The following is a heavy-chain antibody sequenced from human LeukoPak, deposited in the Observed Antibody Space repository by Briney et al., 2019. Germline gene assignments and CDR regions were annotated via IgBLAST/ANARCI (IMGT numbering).Heavy chain of an antibody. Sequence: SQTLSLTCTVSAGSISSSAYYWGWPRQPPEKGLEGFGSTNYSGGTSYNPSPQSRVTISVDTSKCQFSLQRSSVTAAGAAVYYCASGYYDFWSGSTGTNWFDPWGQGALVTVSS. V-gene: IGHV4-39*01. CDR2: TNYSGGT. CDR3: ASGYYDFWSGSTGTNWFDP. J-gene: IGHJ5*02. CDR1: AGSISSSAYY. D-gene: IGHD3-3*01.